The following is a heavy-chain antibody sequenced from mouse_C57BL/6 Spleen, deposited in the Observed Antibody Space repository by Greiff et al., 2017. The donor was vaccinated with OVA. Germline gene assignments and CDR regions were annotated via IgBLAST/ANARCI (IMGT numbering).Heavy chain of an antibody. CDR1: GFTFSSYA. CDR3: ARVGSSLYYFDY. V-gene: IGHV5-4*01. Sequence: EVQVVESGGGLVKPGGSLKLSCAASGFTFSSYAMSWVRQTPEKRLEWVATISDGGSYTYYPDNVKGRFTISRDNAKNNLYLQMSHLKSEDTAMYYCARVGSSLYYFDYWGQGTTLTVSS. CDR2: ISDGGSYT. J-gene: IGHJ2*01. D-gene: IGHD1-1*01.